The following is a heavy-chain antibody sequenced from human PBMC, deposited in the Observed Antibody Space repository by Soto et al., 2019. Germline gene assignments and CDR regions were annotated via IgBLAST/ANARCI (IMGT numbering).Heavy chain of an antibody. Sequence: ASLKVSGKASGYTFTSYYMHWVRQAPGQGLEWMGIINPRGGSTSYAQKFEGRVTMTRDTSTSTVYMELSSLRSEDTAVYYCARGGPLHYFDWLSTGFAPWGQGPADPVPP. D-gene: IGHD3-9*01. V-gene: IGHV1-46*01. CDR3: ARGGPLHYFDWLSTGFAP. CDR1: GYTFTSYY. CDR2: INPRGGST. J-gene: IGHJ5*02.